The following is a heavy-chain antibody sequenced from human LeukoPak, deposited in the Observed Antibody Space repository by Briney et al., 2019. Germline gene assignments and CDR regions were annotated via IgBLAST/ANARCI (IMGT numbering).Heavy chain of an antibody. CDR3: AREDCRTSSCHFDS. V-gene: IGHV4-59*11. Sequence: SETLSLTCTISGGSINSLYWNWIRQAPGKGLEWIGYISNSGNTKYHPSLQSRNTISLDASKSQLSLRLASVTAAGTAVYFCAREDCRTSSCHFDSWGQGALVAVST. D-gene: IGHD2-2*01. J-gene: IGHJ4*02. CDR1: GGSINSLY. CDR2: ISNSGNT.